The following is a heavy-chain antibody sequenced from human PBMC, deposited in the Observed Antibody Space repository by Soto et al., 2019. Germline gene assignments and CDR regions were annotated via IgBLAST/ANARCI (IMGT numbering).Heavy chain of an antibody. J-gene: IGHJ5*02. CDR1: GFSLSTSGVG. CDR2: IYWDDDK. V-gene: IGHV2-5*02. Sequence: QITLKESGPTLVKPTQTLTLTCTFSGFSLSTSGVGVGWIRQPPGKALEWLALIYWDDDKRYSPSLKSRLTITKDTSKNQVVLTMTNMDPVDTATYYCAHSLAGCSSTSCYASWFDPWGQGTLVTVSS. CDR3: AHSLAGCSSTSCYASWFDP. D-gene: IGHD2-2*01.